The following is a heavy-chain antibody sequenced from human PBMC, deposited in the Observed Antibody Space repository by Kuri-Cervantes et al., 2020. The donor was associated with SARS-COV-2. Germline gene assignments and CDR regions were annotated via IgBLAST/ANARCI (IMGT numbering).Heavy chain of an antibody. CDR1: GFTFSSYA. V-gene: IGHV3-23*01. CDR3: ARDRGSSGWSWVYYYYGMDV. D-gene: IGHD6-19*01. CDR2: ISGSGGSR. Sequence: GGSLRLSCAASGFTFSSYAMSWVRRAPGKGLEWVSAISGSGGSRYYADSVKGRFTISRDNSKNTLYLQMHSLRAEDTAVYYCARDRGSSGWSWVYYYYGMDVWGQGTTVTVSS. J-gene: IGHJ6*02.